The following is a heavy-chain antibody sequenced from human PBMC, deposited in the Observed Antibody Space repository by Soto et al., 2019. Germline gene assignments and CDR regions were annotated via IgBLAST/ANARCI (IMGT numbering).Heavy chain of an antibody. Sequence: QLQLQESGPGLVKPSETLSLTCTVSGGSISSSSYYWGWIRQPPGKGLEWIGSIYYSGSTYYNPSLKSRVTISVDTSKNQFSLKLSSVTAADTAVYYCARLESLGGYCSGGSCTRTGNWFDPWGQGTLVTVSS. CDR1: GGSISSSSYY. V-gene: IGHV4-39*01. CDR2: IYYSGST. D-gene: IGHD2-15*01. CDR3: ARLESLGGYCSGGSCTRTGNWFDP. J-gene: IGHJ5*02.